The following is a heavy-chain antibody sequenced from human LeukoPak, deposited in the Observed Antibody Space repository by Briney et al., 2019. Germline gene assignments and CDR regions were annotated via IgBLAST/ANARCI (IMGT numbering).Heavy chain of an antibody. CDR2: IYHSGST. CDR1: GGSISSSNW. J-gene: IGHJ6*03. Sequence: PSETLSLTCAVSGGSISSSNWWSWVRQPPGKGLEWIGEIYHSGSTNYNPSLKSRVTISVDKSKNQFSLKLSSVTAADTAVYHCARVGSSWFYYYYMDVWGKGTTVTVSS. CDR3: ARVGSSWFYYYYMDV. V-gene: IGHV4-4*02. D-gene: IGHD6-13*01.